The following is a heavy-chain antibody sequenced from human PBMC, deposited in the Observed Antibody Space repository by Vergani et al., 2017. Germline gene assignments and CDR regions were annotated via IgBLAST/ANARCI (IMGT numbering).Heavy chain of an antibody. V-gene: IGHV4-59*01. J-gene: IGHJ6*02. D-gene: IGHD4/OR15-4a*01. CDR1: GGSISSYY. CDR2: IYYSGST. CDR3: AGEGAPYGMDV. Sequence: QVQLQQWGAGLLKPSETLSLTCTVSGGSISSYYWSWIRQPPGKGLEWIGYIYYSGSTNYNPSLKSRVTISVDTSKNQFSLKLSSVTAADTAVYYCAGEGAPYGMDVWGQGTTVTVSS.